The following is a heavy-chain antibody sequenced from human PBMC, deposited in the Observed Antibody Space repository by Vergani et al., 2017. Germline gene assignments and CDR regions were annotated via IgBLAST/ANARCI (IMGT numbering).Heavy chain of an antibody. CDR3: ARELSYYYGSGSDDYNPYYYEGMDV. CDR1: GSSINTGAYY. D-gene: IGHD3-10*01. Sequence: QVQLQESGPRLVRPSQTLSLTCTVSGSSINTGAYYWSWIRQPAGKGLEWVGRVYTSGIPNYNPSLKIRVTILVDRSKSQLSLKLTSVPAGDTAVYFCARELSYYYGSGSDDYNPYYYEGMDVWGPGTTVTVSS. CDR2: VYTSGIP. J-gene: IGHJ6*02. V-gene: IGHV4-61*02.